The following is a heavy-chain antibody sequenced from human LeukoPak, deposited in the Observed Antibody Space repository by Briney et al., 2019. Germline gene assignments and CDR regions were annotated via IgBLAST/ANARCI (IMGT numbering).Heavy chain of an antibody. CDR2: ISSSGSTM. J-gene: IGHJ4*02. D-gene: IGHD2-15*01. CDR3: ASGSWYALDY. V-gene: IGHV3-48*03. CDR1: GFTFSSYE. Sequence: QPGGSLRLSCAASGFTFSSYEMNWVRQAPGKGLEWISYISSSGSTMYYADSVKGRFTISRDNAKNSLYLQMNSLRAEDTAIYYCASGSWYALDYWGQGTLVTVSS.